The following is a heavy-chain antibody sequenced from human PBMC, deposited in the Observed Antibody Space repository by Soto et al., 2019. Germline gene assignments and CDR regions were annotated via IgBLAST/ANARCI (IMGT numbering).Heavy chain of an antibody. CDR3: AKAPYYYDSSGYLSQWFDY. J-gene: IGHJ4*02. CDR1: GFTFSSYW. Sequence: GGSLRLSCAASGFTFSSYWMSWVRQAPGKGLEWVANIKQDGSEKYYVDSVKGRFTISRDNAKNSLYLQMNSLRAEDTAVYYCAKAPYYYDSSGYLSQWFDYWGQGTLVTVSS. V-gene: IGHV3-7*01. CDR2: IKQDGSEK. D-gene: IGHD3-22*01.